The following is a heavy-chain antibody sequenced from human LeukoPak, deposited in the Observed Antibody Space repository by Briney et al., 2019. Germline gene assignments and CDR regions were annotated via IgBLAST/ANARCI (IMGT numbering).Heavy chain of an antibody. D-gene: IGHD6-6*01. Sequence: GGSLRLSCGASGFTFSSYWMHWVRQAPGKGLEWVSGISWNSGSIGYADSVKGRFTISRDNAKNSLYLQMNSLRAEDMALYYCAKDGDSSFYYFDYWGQGTLVTVSS. J-gene: IGHJ4*02. V-gene: IGHV3-9*03. CDR2: ISWNSGSI. CDR1: GFTFSSYW. CDR3: AKDGDSSFYYFDY.